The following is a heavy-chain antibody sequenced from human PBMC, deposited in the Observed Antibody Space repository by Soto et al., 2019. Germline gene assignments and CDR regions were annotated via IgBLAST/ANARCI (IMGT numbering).Heavy chain of an antibody. D-gene: IGHD2-2*01. CDR3: ARRGSS. Sequence: EVRLVESGGGLVQPGGSLRLSCAASGFTFSSSEMYWVRQAPGKGLEWVSYIHPGGQIIFYADSVKGRFTISRDNAKNSVYLKMNNLRAEDTAVYYCARRGSSWRQGTMVTVSS. V-gene: IGHV3-48*03. CDR2: IHPGGQII. CDR1: GFTFSSSE. J-gene: IGHJ3*01.